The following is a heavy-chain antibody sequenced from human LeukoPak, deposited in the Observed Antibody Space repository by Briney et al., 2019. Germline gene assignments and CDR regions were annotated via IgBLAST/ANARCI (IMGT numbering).Heavy chain of an antibody. Sequence: RGSLRLSCAASGFTFSNAWMSWVRQAPGKGLEWVGRIKSKTDGGTTDYAASVKGRFTISRDDSKNTLYLQMNSLKTEDTAVYYCTTDDIAVAGTVDYWGQGTLVTVSS. CDR1: GFTFSNAW. CDR2: IKSKTDGGTT. D-gene: IGHD6-19*01. CDR3: TTDDIAVAGTVDY. J-gene: IGHJ4*02. V-gene: IGHV3-15*01.